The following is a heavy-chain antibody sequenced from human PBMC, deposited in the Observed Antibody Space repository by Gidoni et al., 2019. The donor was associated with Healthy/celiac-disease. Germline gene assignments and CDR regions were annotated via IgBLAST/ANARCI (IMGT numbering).Heavy chain of an antibody. V-gene: IGHV1-2*04. CDR3: ARNLKNGSRGYYYGMDV. CDR2: INPNSGGT. D-gene: IGHD6-13*01. J-gene: IGHJ6*02. CDR1: GYTFTGYY. Sequence: QVQLVQSGAEVKKPGASVKVSCKASGYTFTGYYMHWVRQAPGQGLEWMGWINPNSGGTNYAQKFQGWVTMTRDTSISTAYMELSRLRSDDTAVYYCARNLKNGSRGYYYGMDVWGQGTTVTVSS.